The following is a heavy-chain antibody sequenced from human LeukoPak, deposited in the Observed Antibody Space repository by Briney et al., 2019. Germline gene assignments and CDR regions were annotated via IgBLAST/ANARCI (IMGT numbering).Heavy chain of an antibody. CDR3: ARKYSGYYYGMDV. D-gene: IGHD3-22*01. J-gene: IGHJ6*02. CDR2: IYYSGST. V-gene: IGHV4-59*08. Sequence: SETLSLTCTVSGGSISSYYWSWIRQPPGNGLEWIGYIYYSGSTNYNPPLKSRVTVSVDTSKNQFSLKLTSVTAADTAVYYCARKYSGYYYGMDVWGQGTTVTVSS. CDR1: GGSISSYY.